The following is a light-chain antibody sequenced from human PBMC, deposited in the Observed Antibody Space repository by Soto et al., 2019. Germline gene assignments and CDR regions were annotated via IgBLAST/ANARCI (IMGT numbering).Light chain of an antibody. CDR3: HSYDVSLRGPA. J-gene: IGLJ2*01. Sequence: QSVLTQPPSLSGAPGQRVTISCTGSRSNIGAGYDVHWYQHLPGTAPKVLIFDNSNRPSGVPDRFSGSKSGTSASLAITGLEAEDEAVYYCHSYDVSLRGPAFGGGTKVTVL. CDR2: DNS. CDR1: RSNIGAGYD. V-gene: IGLV1-40*01.